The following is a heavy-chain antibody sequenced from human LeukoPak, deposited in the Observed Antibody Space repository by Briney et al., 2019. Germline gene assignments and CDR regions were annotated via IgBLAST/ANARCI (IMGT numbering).Heavy chain of an antibody. CDR3: ARDVIFGVVIPSGYYYMDV. V-gene: IGHV3-23*01. CDR2: IGSDVRT. CDR1: GFTFSSNA. Sequence: GGSLRLSCEASGFTFSSNAMSWVRQAPGKGLEWVSGIGSDVRTHYADSVKGRFTISRDNAKNSLYLQMNSLRAEDTAVYYCARDVIFGVVIPSGYYYMDVWGKGTTVTVSS. J-gene: IGHJ6*03. D-gene: IGHD3-3*01.